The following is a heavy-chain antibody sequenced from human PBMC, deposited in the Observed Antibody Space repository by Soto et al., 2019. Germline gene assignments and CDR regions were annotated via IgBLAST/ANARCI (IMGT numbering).Heavy chain of an antibody. CDR1: GYTFTSYA. CDR2: INAGNGNT. J-gene: IGHJ4*02. D-gene: IGHD4-4*01. CDR3: AITRTTVTTHHFDY. V-gene: IGHV1-3*01. Sequence: QVQLVQSGAEVKKPGASVKVCCKASGYTFTSYAMHWVRQAPGQRLEWMGWINAGNGNTKYSQKFQGRFTITRDTSASTAYMELSSLRSEDTAVYYCAITRTTVTTHHFDYWGQGTLVTVSS.